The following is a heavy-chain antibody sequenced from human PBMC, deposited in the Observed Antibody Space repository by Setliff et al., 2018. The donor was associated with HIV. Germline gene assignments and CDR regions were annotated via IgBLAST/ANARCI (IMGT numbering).Heavy chain of an antibody. V-gene: IGHV1-2*02. CDR1: GYTFTGSF. CDR2: INCNSGGT. J-gene: IGHJ6*02. CDR3: ATDNGPSYSMDI. D-gene: IGHD2-21*01. Sequence: ASVKVSCKSSGYTFTGSFMHWVRQAPGQGLEWMGWINCNSGGTYYAQNFQGRVTMTRDTSINTAYMELSRLKIEDTAVYFCATDNGPSYSMDIWGQGTTVTVSS.